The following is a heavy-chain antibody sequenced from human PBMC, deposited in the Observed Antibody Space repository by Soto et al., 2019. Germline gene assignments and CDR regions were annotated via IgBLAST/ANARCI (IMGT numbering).Heavy chain of an antibody. CDR1: GFTFSSYA. CDR3: SLREMGCSGGSRYSLHYYYYYMDV. D-gene: IGHD2-15*01. Sequence: EVQLLESGGGLVQPGGSLRLSCAASGFTFSSYAMSWVRQAPGKGLEWVSAISGSGGRTYYADSVKGRLTISKDNSNKTFYVRMNRLRGEDPAAYYCSLREMGCSGGSRYSLHYYYYYMDVWGKGTTVTVSS. J-gene: IGHJ6*03. V-gene: IGHV3-23*01. CDR2: ISGSGGRT.